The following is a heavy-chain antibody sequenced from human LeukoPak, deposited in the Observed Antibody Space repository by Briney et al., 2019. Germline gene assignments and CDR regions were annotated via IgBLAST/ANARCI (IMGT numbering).Heavy chain of an antibody. CDR3: ARDGGYFDRLAYFFDY. Sequence: GGSLRLSCAASGFTFSSYAMHWVRQAPGKGLEWVAVISYVGTNKYYADSVKGRFTISRDNSKNTLYLQMNSLRVEDTAVYYCARDGGYFDRLAYFFDYWGQGALVPVSS. J-gene: IGHJ4*02. CDR1: GFTFSSYA. V-gene: IGHV3-30*04. D-gene: IGHD3-9*01. CDR2: ISYVGTNK.